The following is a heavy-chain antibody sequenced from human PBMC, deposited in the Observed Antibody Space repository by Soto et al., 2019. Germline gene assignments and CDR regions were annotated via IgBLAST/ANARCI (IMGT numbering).Heavy chain of an antibody. CDR3: ARVCLGEQLRKYYGMDV. V-gene: IGHV4-4*02. J-gene: IGHJ6*02. Sequence: PSETLSLTCAVSGGSISSSNWWSWVRQPPGKGLEWIGEIYHSGSTNYNPSLKSRDTISVDKSKNQFSLKLSSVTAADTAVYYCARVCLGEQLRKYYGMDVWGQRPTFTVSS. CDR1: GGSISSSNW. D-gene: IGHD6-13*01. CDR2: IYHSGST.